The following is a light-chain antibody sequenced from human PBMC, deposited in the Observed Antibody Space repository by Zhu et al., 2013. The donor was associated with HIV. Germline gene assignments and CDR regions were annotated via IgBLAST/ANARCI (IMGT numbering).Light chain of an antibody. V-gene: IGKV3-20*01. CDR1: QTVRDGQ. CDR3: HHYGILPPT. Sequence: EIVLTQSPATLSLSPGERATLSCRARQTVRDGQLAWYQQKPGQAPRTLIFLASHRSPGTPDRFIGLGSGTDFSLIISSLEPEDSGIYFCHHYGILPPTFGGGTKVEIK. CDR2: LAS. J-gene: IGKJ4*01.